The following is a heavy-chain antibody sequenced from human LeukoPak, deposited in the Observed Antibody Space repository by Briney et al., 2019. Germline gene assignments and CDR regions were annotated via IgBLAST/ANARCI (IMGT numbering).Heavy chain of an antibody. CDR2: INPSGGST. CDR1: GYTFTGYY. Sequence: ASVKVSCKASGYTFTGYYMHWVRQAPGQGLEWMGWINPSGGSTSYAQKFQGRVTMTRDMSMSTVYMELSSLRSEDTAVYYCARITPLVAGRVSDYWGQGTLVTVSS. J-gene: IGHJ4*02. CDR3: ARITPLVAGRVSDY. V-gene: IGHV1-46*01. D-gene: IGHD6-19*01.